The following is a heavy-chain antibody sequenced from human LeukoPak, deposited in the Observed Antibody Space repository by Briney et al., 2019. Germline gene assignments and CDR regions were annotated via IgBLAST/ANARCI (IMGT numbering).Heavy chain of an antibody. V-gene: IGHV3-7*01. CDR2: INQDGSQN. J-gene: IGHJ3*02. Sequence: GGSLRLSCAASGFSFSDYWMSWVRQAPGRGLEWVGNINQDGSQNSSVDSVKGRFAISRDNAKNSLYLQMNSLGAEDTALYYCAREVTASSFDILGQGTMVTVSS. CDR3: AREVTASSFDI. D-gene: IGHD2-21*02. CDR1: GFSFSDYW.